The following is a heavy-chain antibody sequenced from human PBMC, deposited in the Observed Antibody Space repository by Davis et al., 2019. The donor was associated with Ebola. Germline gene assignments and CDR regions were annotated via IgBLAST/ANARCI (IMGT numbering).Heavy chain of an antibody. CDR3: ARCNDFTIFGVVIGGFDY. CDR1: GGTFSSYA. CDR2: IIPIFGTA. D-gene: IGHD3-3*01. J-gene: IGHJ4*02. Sequence: SVKVSRKASGGTFSSYAISWVRQAPGQGLEWMEGIIPIFGTANYAQKFQGRVTITADKSTSTAYMELSSLRSEDTAVYYCARCNDFTIFGVVIGGFDYWGQGTLVTVSS. V-gene: IGHV1-69*06.